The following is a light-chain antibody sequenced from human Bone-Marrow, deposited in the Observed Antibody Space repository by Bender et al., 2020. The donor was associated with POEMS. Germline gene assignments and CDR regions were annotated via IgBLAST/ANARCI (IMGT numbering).Light chain of an antibody. J-gene: IGLJ1*01. CDR1: NSDIGTYNL. Sequence: QSALIQPASLSGSPGQSITISCTGTNSDIGTYNLVSWYLQQPSRAPKLILFEGTKRPSGISNRFSGSKVGNTASLTMSGLQADDEGDYFCCSYAGLSILEVFGTGTKVTVL. CDR2: EGT. CDR3: CSYAGLSILEV. V-gene: IGLV2-23*01.